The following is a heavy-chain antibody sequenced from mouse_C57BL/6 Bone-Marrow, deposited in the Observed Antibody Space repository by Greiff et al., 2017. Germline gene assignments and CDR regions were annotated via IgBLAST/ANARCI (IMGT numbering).Heavy chain of an antibody. CDR3: ARLHYYGSSYWYFDV. CDR2: ISNGGGST. J-gene: IGHJ1*03. CDR1: GFTFSDYY. D-gene: IGHD1-1*01. V-gene: IGHV5-12*01. Sequence: EVQRVESGGGLVQPGGSLKLSCAASGFTFSDYYMYWVRQTPEKRLEWVAYISNGGGSTYYPDTVKGRFTISRDKAKNTLYLQMSRLKSEDTAMYYCARLHYYGSSYWYFDVWGTGTTVTVSS.